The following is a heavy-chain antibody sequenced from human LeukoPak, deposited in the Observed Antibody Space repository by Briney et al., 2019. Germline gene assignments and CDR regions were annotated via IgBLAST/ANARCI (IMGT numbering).Heavy chain of an antibody. Sequence: ASVKVSCKASGYTFTGYYMHWVRQAPGQGLEWMGWINPNSGGTNYAQKFQGRVTMTRDTSISTAYMELSRLRSDDTAVYYCARVGHYYGSGSSRGYYYYMDVWGKGTTVTISS. CDR3: ARVGHYYGSGSSRGYYYYMDV. CDR1: GYTFTGYY. D-gene: IGHD3-10*01. CDR2: INPNSGGT. J-gene: IGHJ6*03. V-gene: IGHV1-2*02.